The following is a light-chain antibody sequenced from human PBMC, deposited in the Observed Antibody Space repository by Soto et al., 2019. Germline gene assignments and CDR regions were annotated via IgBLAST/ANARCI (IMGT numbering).Light chain of an antibody. Sequence: EIVLTHSPGTLSLSPCERTTLSFSASQSVRSSYLAWYQQKPGQAPRLLIYGASSRATGIPDRFSGSGSGTDFTLTISRLEAEDFAVYYCQQSSSSPITFGQGTRLE. CDR3: QQSSSSPIT. V-gene: IGKV3-20*01. CDR1: QSVRSSY. J-gene: IGKJ5*01. CDR2: GAS.